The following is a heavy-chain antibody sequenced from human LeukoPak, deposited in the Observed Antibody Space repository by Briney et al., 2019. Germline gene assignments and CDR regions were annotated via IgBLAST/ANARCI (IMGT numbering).Heavy chain of an antibody. CDR1: GGSMSGYY. D-gene: IGHD1-26*01. Sequence: SETLSLTCAVSGGSMSGYYWSWIRQPPGKGLEWIGYIFYSGSTNYNPSLKSRVTISVDTSKNQFSLNLSSVTAADTAVYYCARTYSGSYYGMDVWGQGTTVTVSS. J-gene: IGHJ6*02. CDR2: IFYSGST. V-gene: IGHV4-59*08. CDR3: ARTYSGSYYGMDV.